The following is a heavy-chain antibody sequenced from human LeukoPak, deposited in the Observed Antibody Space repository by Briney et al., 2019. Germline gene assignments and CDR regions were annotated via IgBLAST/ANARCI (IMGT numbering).Heavy chain of an antibody. V-gene: IGHV3-23*01. Sequence: GGSLRLSCVVSGITFSNAWMNWVRQAPGKGLEWVSAISGSGVDIYYADSVKGRFTISRDNSKNTLFLQMNSLRVEDTAVYYCASRHPDIASPWGQGTLVTVSS. D-gene: IGHD5-12*01. J-gene: IGHJ5*02. CDR1: GITFSNAW. CDR2: ISGSGVDI. CDR3: ASRHPDIASP.